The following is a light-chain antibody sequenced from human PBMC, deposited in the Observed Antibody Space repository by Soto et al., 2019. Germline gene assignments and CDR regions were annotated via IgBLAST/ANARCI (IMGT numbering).Light chain of an antibody. V-gene: IGKV1-5*01. J-gene: IGKJ1*01. Sequence: DIQMTQSPSTLSASVGDRVTITCRASQSISSWLAWYQQKAGKAPKLLIYDDSSLESGVPSRFSGSGSGTEFTLTISSLQADDFATYYCQQYYSYPTFGQGTKVEIK. CDR3: QQYYSYPT. CDR2: DDS. CDR1: QSISSW.